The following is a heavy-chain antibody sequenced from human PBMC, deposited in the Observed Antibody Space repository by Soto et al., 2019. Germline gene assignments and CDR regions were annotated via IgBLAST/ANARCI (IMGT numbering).Heavy chain of an antibody. J-gene: IGHJ6*02. D-gene: IGHD6-6*01. V-gene: IGHV3-9*01. CDR2: ISWNSGSI. CDR3: AKDTDIAARSGLDGMDV. CDR1: GFIFDDYA. Sequence: EVQLVESGGGLVQPGRSLRLSCAASGFIFDDYAMHWVRQAPGKGLEWVSGISWNSGSIGYADSVKGRFTISRDNAKNSLYLQMNSLTAEDTALYYCAKDTDIAARSGLDGMDVWGQGTTVTVSS.